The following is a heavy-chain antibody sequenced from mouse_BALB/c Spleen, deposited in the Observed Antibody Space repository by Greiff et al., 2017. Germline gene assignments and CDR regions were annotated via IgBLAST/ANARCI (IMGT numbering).Heavy chain of an antibody. D-gene: IGHD1-2*01. CDR3: ARNGAWFAY. Sequence: VKVVESGAELARPGASVKMSCKASGYTFTSYTMHWVKQRPGQGLEWIGYINPSSGYTNYNQKFKDKATLTADKSSSTAYMQLSSLTSEDSAVYYCARNGAWFAYWGQGTLVTVSA. CDR1: GYTFTSYT. CDR2: INPSSGYT. J-gene: IGHJ3*01. V-gene: IGHV1-4*01.